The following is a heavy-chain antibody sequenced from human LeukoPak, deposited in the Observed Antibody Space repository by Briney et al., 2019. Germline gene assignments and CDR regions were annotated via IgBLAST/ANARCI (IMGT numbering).Heavy chain of an antibody. CDR1: GGTSSSHA. CDR2: ITPIFGTA. D-gene: IGHD1-14*01. CDR3: ARDSSEFRSLIPH. J-gene: IGHJ1*01. V-gene: IGHV1-69*13. Sequence: SVKVSCKASGGTSSSHAISWVRQAPGQGLEWMGGITPIFGTAKYAQKFQGRVTITADESTSTAYMELSSLRSEDTAVYYCARDSSEFRSLIPHWGQGTLVTVSS.